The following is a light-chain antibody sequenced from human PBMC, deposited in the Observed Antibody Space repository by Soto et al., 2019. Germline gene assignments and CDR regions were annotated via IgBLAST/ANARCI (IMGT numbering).Light chain of an antibody. V-gene: IGKV3-20*01. J-gene: IGKJ1*01. CDR2: GAS. Sequence: EIALTQSPGTLSLSPGERATLSCRTSQSVSNNYLAWYQQKPGQAPRLLIYGASNRATGIPDRFTGSGSGTDFTLTISRLEPEDVAVYYCQQYGSSRQTFGQGTKVDIK. CDR1: QSVSNNY. CDR3: QQYGSSRQT.